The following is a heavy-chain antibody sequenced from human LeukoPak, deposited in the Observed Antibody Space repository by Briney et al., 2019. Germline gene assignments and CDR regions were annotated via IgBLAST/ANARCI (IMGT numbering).Heavy chain of an antibody. CDR2: IWYDGSNK. Sequence: GSRRPSCAASGFTFSSYGMHWVRQAPGKGLEWVAVIWYDGSNKYYADSVKGRFTISRDNSKNTLYLQMNSLRAEDTAVYYCASGSGSYYSPHFDYWGQGTLVTVSS. CDR1: GFTFSSYG. D-gene: IGHD3-10*01. CDR3: ASGSGSYYSPHFDY. V-gene: IGHV3-33*01. J-gene: IGHJ4*02.